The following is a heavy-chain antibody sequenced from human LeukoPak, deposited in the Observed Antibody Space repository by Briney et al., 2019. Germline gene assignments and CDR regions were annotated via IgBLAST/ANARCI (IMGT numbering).Heavy chain of an antibody. CDR1: GDSVSSNSAA. CDR3: ARISGYDYYNWFDP. V-gene: IGHV6-1*01. CDR2: TYYRSKWYN. Sequence: SQTLSLTCAISGDSVSSNSAAWNWSRQSPSRGLEWLGRTYYRSKWYNDYAVSVKSRITINPDTSKNQFSLQLNSVTPEDTAVYYCARISGYDYYNWFDPWGQGTLVTVPS. J-gene: IGHJ5*02. D-gene: IGHD5-12*01.